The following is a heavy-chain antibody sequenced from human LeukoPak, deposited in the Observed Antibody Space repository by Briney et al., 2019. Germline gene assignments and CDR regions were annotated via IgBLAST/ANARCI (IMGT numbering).Heavy chain of an antibody. J-gene: IGHJ4*02. CDR2: IYTSGST. Sequence: SETLSLTCTVSGGFISSGSYYWSWIRQPAGKGLEWIGRIYTSGSTNYNPSLKSRVTISVDTSKNQFSLKLSSVTAADTAVYYCARGYYYDSSGYYYAPFDYWGQGTLVTVSS. CDR3: ARGYYYDSSGYYYAPFDY. V-gene: IGHV4-61*02. CDR1: GGFISSGSYY. D-gene: IGHD3-22*01.